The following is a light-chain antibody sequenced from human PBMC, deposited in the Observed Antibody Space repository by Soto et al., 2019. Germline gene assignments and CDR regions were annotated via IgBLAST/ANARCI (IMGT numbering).Light chain of an antibody. V-gene: IGLV2-14*01. CDR2: EVD. CDR3: SSYTVIITAV. CDR1: SNDVGAYNY. J-gene: IGLJ3*02. Sequence: QSVLTQPASVSGSPGQSISISCTGSSNDVGAYNYVAWYQQKPGKAPKLLIYEVDNRPSGISHRFSGSKSGNTASLTISGLQTEDEADYYCSSYTVIITAVFGGGTKVTVL.